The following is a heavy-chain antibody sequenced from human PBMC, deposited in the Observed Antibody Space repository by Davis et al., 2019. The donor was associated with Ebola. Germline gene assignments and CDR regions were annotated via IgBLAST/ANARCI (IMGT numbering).Heavy chain of an antibody. J-gene: IGHJ4*02. V-gene: IGHV3-33*06. CDR1: GFTFSNYA. D-gene: IGHD2-2*01. CDR3: AKERCSSTSCFDDY. Sequence: GESLKISCTVSGFTFSNYAMHWVRQAPGKGLEWVAGILSAGTTTQYVDSVKGRFAISRDNSKNSLFLQMNSLRDEDTAVYYCAKERCSSTSCFDDYWGQGTLVTVSS. CDR2: ILSAGTTT.